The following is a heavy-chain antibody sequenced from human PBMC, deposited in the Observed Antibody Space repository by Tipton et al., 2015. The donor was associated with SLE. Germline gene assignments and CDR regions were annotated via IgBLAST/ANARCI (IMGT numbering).Heavy chain of an antibody. J-gene: IGHJ4*02. Sequence: WVRQAPGKGLEWIGEINHSGSTNYNPSLKSRVTISVDTSKDQFSLKLSSVTAADTAVYYCAREDDFEGYWGQGTLVTVSS. CDR2: INHSGST. D-gene: IGHD2-15*01. CDR3: AREDDFEGY. V-gene: IGHV4-34*01.